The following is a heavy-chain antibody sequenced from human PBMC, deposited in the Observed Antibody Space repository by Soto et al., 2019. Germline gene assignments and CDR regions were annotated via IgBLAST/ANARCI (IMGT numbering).Heavy chain of an antibody. D-gene: IGHD5-18*01. CDR2: ISYSGST. J-gene: IGHJ4*02. V-gene: IGHV4-61*01. CDR3: ARQSYRGYSYGSFDF. CDR1: GGSVSSGSYY. Sequence: SETLSLTCTVSGGSVSSGSYYWNWVRQPPGKRLEWIGYISYSGSTNYNPSLKSRVTISVDTSKNQFSLNLTSVTAADTAVYYCARQSYRGYSYGSFDFWGQGSLLTVSS.